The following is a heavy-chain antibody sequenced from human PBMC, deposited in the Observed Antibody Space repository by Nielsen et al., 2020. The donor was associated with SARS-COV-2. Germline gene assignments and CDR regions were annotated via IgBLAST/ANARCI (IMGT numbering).Heavy chain of an antibody. V-gene: IGHV3-11*04. CDR2: ISSSGSTI. CDR3: AATAPRDYDSIGYYFDY. J-gene: IGHJ4*02. D-gene: IGHD3-22*01. Sequence: GESLKISCAASGFTFSDYYMSWIRQAPGKGLEWVSYISSSGSTIYYADSVKGRFTISRDNAKNSLYLQMNSLRAEDTAVYYCAATAPRDYDSIGYYFDYWGQGTLVTVSS. CDR1: GFTFSDYY.